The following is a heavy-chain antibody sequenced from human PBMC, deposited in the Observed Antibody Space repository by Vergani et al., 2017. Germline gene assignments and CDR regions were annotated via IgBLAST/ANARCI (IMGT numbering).Heavy chain of an antibody. CDR1: GFSFGDYA. D-gene: IGHD5-18*01. J-gene: IGHJ4*02. CDR3: SRGRGYSFGYSDY. V-gene: IGHV3-49*04. Sequence: EVQLVESGGGLVPPGRSLRLSCAASGFSFGDYAMTWVRQAPWKGLEWVAFIRNKAYGGKTEYAASVKGRFTISRDDSKRLAYLQLSGLKTEDTAVYFCSRGRGYSFGYSDYWVQGTLVTVSS. CDR2: IRNKAYGGKT.